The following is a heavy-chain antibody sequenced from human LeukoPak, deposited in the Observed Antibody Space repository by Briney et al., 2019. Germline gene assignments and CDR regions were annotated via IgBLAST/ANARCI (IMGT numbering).Heavy chain of an antibody. J-gene: IGHJ6*02. CDR2: MNPNSGNT. V-gene: IGHV1-8*01. D-gene: IGHD3-10*01. Sequence: ASVKVSCKASGYTFTSYDINWVRQATGQGLEWMGWMNPNSGNTGYAQKFQGRVTMTRNTSISTAYMELSSLRSEDTAVYYCARVRYDPHVWFGELLSNYYYYGMDVWGQGTTVTVSS. CDR1: GYTFTSYD. CDR3: ARVRYDPHVWFGELLSNYYYYGMDV.